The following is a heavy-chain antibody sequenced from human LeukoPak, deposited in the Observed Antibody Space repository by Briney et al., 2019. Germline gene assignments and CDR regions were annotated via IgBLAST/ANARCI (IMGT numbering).Heavy chain of an antibody. Sequence: PSETLSLTCTVSGYSISSGYYWGWIRQPPGKGLEWIGSIYHSGSTNYNPSLKSRVTISVDTSKNQFSLKLSSVTAADTAVYYCAREWRAKYYYDSSGLDYWGQGTLVTVSS. J-gene: IGHJ4*02. CDR1: GYSISSGYY. CDR2: IYHSGST. D-gene: IGHD3-22*01. V-gene: IGHV4-38-2*02. CDR3: AREWRAKYYYDSSGLDY.